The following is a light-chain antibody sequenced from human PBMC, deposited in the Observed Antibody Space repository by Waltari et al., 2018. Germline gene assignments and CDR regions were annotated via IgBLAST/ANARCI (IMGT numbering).Light chain of an antibody. CDR3: CSLTSSRTVI. J-gene: IGLJ2*01. V-gene: IGLV2-14*03. Sequence: QSALTQPASVSESPGQSITISCTGTTGDVGAYHYVPWYQQLPGKAPKLLIYDVANRPSGVSDRFSGSKSGNTASLIISGLQAEDEADYYCCSLTSSRTVIFGGGTKLTVL. CDR2: DVA. CDR1: TGDVGAYHY.